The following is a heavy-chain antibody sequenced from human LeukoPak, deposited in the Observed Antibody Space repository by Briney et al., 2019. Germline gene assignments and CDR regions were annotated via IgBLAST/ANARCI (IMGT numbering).Heavy chain of an antibody. CDR1: GYIFTGYY. Sequence: GASVKVSCKASGYIFTGYYMHWVRQAPGQGLEWMGWINPNSGGTNYAQKFQGRVTMTRDTSISTAYMELSRLRSDDTAVYYCARASVNYYDSSGYYFVWGQGTLVTVSS. J-gene: IGHJ4*02. D-gene: IGHD3-22*01. CDR2: INPNSGGT. V-gene: IGHV1-2*02. CDR3: ARASVNYYDSSGYYFV.